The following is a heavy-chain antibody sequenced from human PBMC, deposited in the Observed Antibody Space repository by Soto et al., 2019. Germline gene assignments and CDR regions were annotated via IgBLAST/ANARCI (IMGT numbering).Heavy chain of an antibody. CDR2: IWYDGSRK. J-gene: IGHJ4*02. V-gene: IGHV3-33*08. Sequence: VQLLESGGGLVQPGGSLRLSCAASGFTFSSYGMEWVRQAPGKGLEWVAVIWYDGSRKYYAESVKGRFTISRDNSKNTVYLQTNSLRAEDTAVYYCARDLRVGAPDYWGQGTLATVSS. CDR3: ARDLRVGAPDY. D-gene: IGHD1-26*01. CDR1: GFTFSSYG.